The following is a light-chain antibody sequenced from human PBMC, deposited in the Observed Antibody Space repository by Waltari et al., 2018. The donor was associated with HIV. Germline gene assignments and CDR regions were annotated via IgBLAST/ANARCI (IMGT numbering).Light chain of an antibody. V-gene: IGKV3-15*01. CDR1: QSLTAN. J-gene: IGKJ2*01. Sequence: TLLTQSPATLSVSPGARVTLSCRASQSLTANLAWYQQRPGQAPRLLIYGASSRATDIPARFSGSGSGTDYTLTISTVQSEDSAVYYCQQNIHCPPYTFGQGTKL. CDR2: GAS. CDR3: QQNIHCPPYT.